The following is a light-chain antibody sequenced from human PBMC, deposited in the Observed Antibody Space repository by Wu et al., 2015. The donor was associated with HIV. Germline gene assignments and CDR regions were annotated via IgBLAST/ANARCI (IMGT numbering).Light chain of an antibody. Sequence: EIVLAQSPGTLSLSPGERATLSCRASQSVTSNYLAWYQQKPGQAPRLLINDASNRATGIPARFSGSGSGTDFTLTISSLEPEDFVLYYCQQGTIWPLTFGQGTRLEIK. J-gene: IGKJ5*01. V-gene: IGKV3D-20*02. CDR1: QSVTSNY. CDR3: QQGTIWPLT. CDR2: DAS.